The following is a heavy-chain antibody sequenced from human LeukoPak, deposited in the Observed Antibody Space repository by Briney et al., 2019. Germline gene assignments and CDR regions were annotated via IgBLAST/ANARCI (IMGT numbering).Heavy chain of an antibody. CDR3: ARGSGAYYTWFDP. CDR2: IWYDGDNK. CDR1: GFXFSSYG. J-gene: IGHJ5*02. D-gene: IGHD3-16*01. V-gene: IGHV3-33*01. Sequence: GGSLRPSCAASGFXFSSYGIHWVRQAPGKGLEWVAVIWYDGDNKYYADSVKGRFTISRDNSKNTLYLQMNSLRAEDTAVYYCARGSGAYYTWFDPWGQGTLVTVSS.